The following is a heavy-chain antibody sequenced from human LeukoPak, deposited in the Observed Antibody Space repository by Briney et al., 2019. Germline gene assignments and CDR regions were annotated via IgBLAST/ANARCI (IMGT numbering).Heavy chain of an antibody. J-gene: IGHJ4*02. D-gene: IGHD3-22*01. CDR2: VNWNGGRT. Sequence: GGSLRLSRAASGFTFDDYGMSWVRQAPGKGLEWGSGVNWNGGRTGYADSVKGRFTISRDNANNSLYLQMNSLRAEDTALYYCARALYDYYDRSGYPYDYWGQGTLVTVSS. V-gene: IGHV3-20*04. CDR1: GFTFDDYG. CDR3: ARALYDYYDRSGYPYDY.